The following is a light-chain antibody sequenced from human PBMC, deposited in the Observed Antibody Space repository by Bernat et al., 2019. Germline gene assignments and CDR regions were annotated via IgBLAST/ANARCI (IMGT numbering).Light chain of an antibody. CDR2: GAS. Sequence: ETVMTQSPATLSVSPGERATLSCRASQSVSTYLAWYQQKPGQAPRLIMYGASTRATDIPARFSGSGSGTDFTLTISSLQSEDLAIYYCHQYNEWRRGTFGQG. J-gene: IGKJ1*01. CDR1: QSVSTY. V-gene: IGKV3-15*01. CDR3: HQYNEWRRGT.